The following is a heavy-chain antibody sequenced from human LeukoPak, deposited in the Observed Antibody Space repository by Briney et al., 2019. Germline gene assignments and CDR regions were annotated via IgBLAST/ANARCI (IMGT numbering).Heavy chain of an antibody. CDR2: IYYSGST. D-gene: IGHD6-19*01. CDR3: AREVYSSGLEY. V-gene: IGHV4-59*01. Sequence: SETLSPTCTVSGGSISSYYWSWIRQPPGKGLEWIGYIYYSGSTNYNPSLKSRVTISVDTSKNQFSLKLSSVTAADTAVYYCAREVYSSGLEYWGQGTLVTVSS. CDR1: GGSISSYY. J-gene: IGHJ4*02.